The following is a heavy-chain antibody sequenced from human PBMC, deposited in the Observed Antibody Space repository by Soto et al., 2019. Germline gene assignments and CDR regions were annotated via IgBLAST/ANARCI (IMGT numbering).Heavy chain of an antibody. CDR2: IYYSGST. D-gene: IGHD6-13*01. CDR1: GGSISSGDYY. J-gene: IGHJ4*02. Sequence: QVQLQESGPGLVKPSQTLSLTCTVSGGSISSGDYYWSWIRQPPGKGLEWIGYIYYSGSTYYNPYLKSRVTISVDTSKNQFSLKLSSVTAADTAVYYCARVIAAEDHYFDYWGQGTLVTVSS. CDR3: ARVIAAEDHYFDY. V-gene: IGHV4-30-4*01.